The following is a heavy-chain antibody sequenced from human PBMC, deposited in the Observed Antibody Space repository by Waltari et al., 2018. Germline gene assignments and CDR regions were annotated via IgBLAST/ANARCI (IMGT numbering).Heavy chain of an antibody. Sequence: EVQLVQSGAEVKKPGESLKISCKGSGYSFTSYWIGWVRQMPGKGLEWMGISYPGDADTRYSPSFQGHVTISADKSISTAYLQWSSLKASDTAMYYCARPPDYSGYDLNAFDIWGQGTMVTVSS. J-gene: IGHJ3*02. CDR2: SYPGDADT. CDR1: GYSFTSYW. V-gene: IGHV5-51*01. D-gene: IGHD5-12*01. CDR3: ARPPDYSGYDLNAFDI.